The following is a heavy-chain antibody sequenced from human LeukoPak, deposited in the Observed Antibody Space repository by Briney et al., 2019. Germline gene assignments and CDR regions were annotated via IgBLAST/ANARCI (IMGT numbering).Heavy chain of an antibody. CDR1: GGSITSYY. J-gene: IGHJ3*02. CDR3: ARDSTARAYDI. V-gene: IGHV4-4*07. Sequence: PSETLSLTRSVSGGSITSYYWSWIRKPAGKGLEWIGRIYTSGSTNYSPSLKSRITMSVDTSNNQFSLNLSSVTAADTAVYYCARDSTARAYDIWGQGTMVTVSS. D-gene: IGHD2-2*01. CDR2: IYTSGST.